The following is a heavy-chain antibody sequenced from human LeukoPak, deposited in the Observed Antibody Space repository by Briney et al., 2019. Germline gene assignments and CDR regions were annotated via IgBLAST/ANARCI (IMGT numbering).Heavy chain of an antibody. D-gene: IGHD2-2*01. Sequence: ASVKVSCKASGGTFSSYAISWLRQAPGQGLEWMGGIIPIFGTANYAQKFQGRVTITADESTSTAYMELSSLRSEDTAVYYCAGIVVVPAAIAEYFQHWGQGTLVTVSS. CDR1: GGTFSSYA. CDR3: AGIVVVPAAIAEYFQH. V-gene: IGHV1-69*13. CDR2: IIPIFGTA. J-gene: IGHJ1*01.